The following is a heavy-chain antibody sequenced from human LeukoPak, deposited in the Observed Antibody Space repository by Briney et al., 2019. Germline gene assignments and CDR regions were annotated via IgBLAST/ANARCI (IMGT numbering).Heavy chain of an antibody. D-gene: IGHD6-13*01. CDR3: ASVMSSSWYQNFDY. Sequence: GRSLRLSCAASGFIFSGHVMHWVRQAPGKGLEWVSLISYDGSNKDYADSVKGRFTISRDNSKNTLYLQMNSLRVEDTAVYYCASVMSSSWYQNFDYWGQGTLVTVSS. V-gene: IGHV3-30-3*01. CDR2: ISYDGSNK. J-gene: IGHJ4*02. CDR1: GFIFSGHV.